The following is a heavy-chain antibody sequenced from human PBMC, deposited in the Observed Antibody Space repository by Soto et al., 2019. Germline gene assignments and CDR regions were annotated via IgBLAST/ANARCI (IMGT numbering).Heavy chain of an antibody. CDR1: GYTFTSYG. CDR3: ARDPGDTAMAKFYYYYGMDV. CDR2: ISAYNGNT. Sequence: QVQLVQSGAEVKKPGASVKVSCKASGYTFTSYGISWVRQAPGQGLEWMGWISAYNGNTNYAQKLQDRVTMTTDTSTSTAYMELRSLRSDDTAVYYCARDPGDTAMAKFYYYYGMDVWGQGTTVTVSS. D-gene: IGHD5-18*01. V-gene: IGHV1-18*01. J-gene: IGHJ6*02.